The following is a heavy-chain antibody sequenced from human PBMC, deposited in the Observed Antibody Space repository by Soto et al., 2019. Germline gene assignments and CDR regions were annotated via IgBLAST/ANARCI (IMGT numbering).Heavy chain of an antibody. CDR2: INPNSGGT. D-gene: IGHD3-3*01. J-gene: IGHJ5*02. V-gene: IGHV1-2*02. CDR3: ARDPEYYDFWSGYLFDP. Sequence: ASVKVSCKASGYTFTGYYMHWVRQAPGQGLEWMGWINPNSGGTNYAQKFQGRVTMTRDTSIGTAYMELSRLRSDDTAVYYCARDPEYYDFWSGYLFDPWGQGTLVTVSS. CDR1: GYTFTGYY.